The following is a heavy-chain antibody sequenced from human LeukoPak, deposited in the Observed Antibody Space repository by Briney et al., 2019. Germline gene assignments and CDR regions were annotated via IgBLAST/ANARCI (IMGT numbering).Heavy chain of an antibody. V-gene: IGHV4-61*01. CDR1: GGSVSSGSYY. Sequence: SETLSLTCTVSGGSVSSGSYYWSWIRQPPGKGLEWIGYIYYSGSTNYNPSLKSRVTISVDTSKNQFSLKLSSVTAADTAVYYCARDLGYYDSSGYFGTDAFDIWGQGTMVTVSS. J-gene: IGHJ3*02. CDR2: IYYSGST. CDR3: ARDLGYYDSSGYFGTDAFDI. D-gene: IGHD3-22*01.